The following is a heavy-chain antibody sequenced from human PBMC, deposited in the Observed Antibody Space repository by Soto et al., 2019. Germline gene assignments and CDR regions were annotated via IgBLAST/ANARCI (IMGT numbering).Heavy chain of an antibody. CDR3: ARVGGFGATTIDY. CDR2: IYYSGST. Sequence: QVQLQEPGPGLVKPSQPLSLTYTVPGGSISSGDYYWGWIRQPPGKGLEWIGYIYYSGSTYYNPSLKSRVTISVDTSKNQFSLKLSSVTAADTAVYYCARVGGFGATTIDYWGQGTLVTVSS. V-gene: IGHV4-30-4*01. CDR1: GGSISSGDYY. J-gene: IGHJ4*02. D-gene: IGHD3-10*01.